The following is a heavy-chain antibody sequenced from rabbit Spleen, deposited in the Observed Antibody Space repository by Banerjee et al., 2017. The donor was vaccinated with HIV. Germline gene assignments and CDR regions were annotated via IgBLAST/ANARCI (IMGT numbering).Heavy chain of an antibody. CDR3: ARGGVRGGDGGDL. J-gene: IGHJ4*01. CDR1: GFSFSSNYY. V-gene: IGHV1S45*01. Sequence: QEQLVESGGGLVQPGGSLTLTCTASGFSFSSNYYMFWVRQAPGKGLEWVACIYTGDGNTYYASWAKGRFTISKTSSTTVTLQMTSLTAADTATYFCARGGVRGGDGGDLWGQGTLVTVS. D-gene: IGHD2-1*01. CDR2: IYTGDGNT.